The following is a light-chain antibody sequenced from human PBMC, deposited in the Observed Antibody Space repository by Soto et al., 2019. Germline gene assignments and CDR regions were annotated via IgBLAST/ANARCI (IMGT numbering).Light chain of an antibody. Sequence: LMMTQSPGTLSASPGERATLSCRASQSVSSNLAWYQQKHGQAPRLLIYAVSTRATGIPARFSGSGSGTEFTLTISSLQSEDFAVYYCQQYNKWPLTFGQGTKVEIK. V-gene: IGKV3-15*01. CDR1: QSVSSN. CDR2: AVS. CDR3: QQYNKWPLT. J-gene: IGKJ1*01.